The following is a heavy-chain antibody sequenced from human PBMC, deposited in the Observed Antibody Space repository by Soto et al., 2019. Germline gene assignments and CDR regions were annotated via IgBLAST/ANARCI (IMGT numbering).Heavy chain of an antibody. CDR2: INAGNGNT. CDR1: GYTFTSYA. D-gene: IGHD2-2*01. CDR3: ARGDIVVVPAEVDY. Sequence: QVQLVQSGAEVKKPGASVKVSCKASGYTFTSYAMHWVRQAPGQSLEWMGWINAGNGNTKYSQKFQGRVTITRDTSASTAYMELSSLRSEDTAVYYCARGDIVVVPAEVDYWGHGTLVTVSS. V-gene: IGHV1-3*01. J-gene: IGHJ4*01.